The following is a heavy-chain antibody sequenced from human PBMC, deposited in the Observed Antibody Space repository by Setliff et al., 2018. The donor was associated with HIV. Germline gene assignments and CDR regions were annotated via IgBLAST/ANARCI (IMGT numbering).Heavy chain of an antibody. J-gene: IGHJ1*01. CDR2: INPGGGNT. CDR1: GYTFTGNY. V-gene: IGHV1-46*01. D-gene: IGHD3-10*01. Sequence: ASVKVSCKASGYTFTGNYIHWVRQAPGQGLEWMGWINPGGGNTRYAQRFQGRVSMTRDTSTSTVYMELSSLRSEDTAVYYCAQAQTSVSGSYYQYLQHWGQGTLVTVSS. CDR3: AQAQTSVSGSYYQYLQH.